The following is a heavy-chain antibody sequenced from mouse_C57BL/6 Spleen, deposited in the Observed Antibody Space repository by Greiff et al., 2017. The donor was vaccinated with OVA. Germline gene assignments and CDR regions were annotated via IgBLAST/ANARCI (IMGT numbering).Heavy chain of an antibody. CDR1: GYTFTSYW. V-gene: IGHV1-52*01. J-gene: IGHJ3*01. CDR3: ARGATPFAY. Sequence: VKLQQPGAELVRPGSSVKLSCKASGYTFTSYWMHWVKQRPIQGLEWIGNIDPSDSETHYNQKFKDKATLTVDKSSSTAYMQRSRLTSEDSAVYYCARGATPFAYWGQGTLVTVSA. CDR2: IDPSDSET. D-gene: IGHD3-1*01.